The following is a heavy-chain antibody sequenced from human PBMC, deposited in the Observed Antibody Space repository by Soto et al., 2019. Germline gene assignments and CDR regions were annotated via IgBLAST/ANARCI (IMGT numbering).Heavy chain of an antibody. CDR2: INPSGGST. V-gene: IGHV1-46*03. J-gene: IGHJ3*02. Sequence: ASVKVSCKASGYTFTSYDMHWVRQAPGQGLEWMGIINPSGGSTSYAQKFQGRVTMTRDTSTSTVYMELSSLRSEDTAVYYCARETVDCSSTSCPEPDAFDIWGQGTMVTVSS. D-gene: IGHD2-2*01. CDR3: ARETVDCSSTSCPEPDAFDI. CDR1: GYTFTSYD.